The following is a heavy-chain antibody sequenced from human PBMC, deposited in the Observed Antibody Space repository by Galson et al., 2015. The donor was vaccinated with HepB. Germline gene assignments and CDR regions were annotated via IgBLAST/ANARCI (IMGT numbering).Heavy chain of an antibody. D-gene: IGHD6-13*01. CDR3: AVTSIAAAGDDAFDI. V-gene: IGHV6-1*01. CDR1: GDSVSSNSAA. CDR2: TYYRSKWYN. J-gene: IGHJ3*02. Sequence: CAISGDSVSSNSAAWNWIRQSPPRGLEWLGRTYYRSKWYNDYAVSVKSRITINPDTSKNQFSLQLNSVTPEDTAVYYCAVTSIAAAGDDAFDIWGQGTMVTVSS.